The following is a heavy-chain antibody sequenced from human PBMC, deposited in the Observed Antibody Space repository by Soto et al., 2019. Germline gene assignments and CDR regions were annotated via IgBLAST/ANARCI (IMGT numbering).Heavy chain of an antibody. CDR1: GGTFSSYA. Sequence: GASVKVSCKASGGTFSSYAISWVRQAPGQGLEWMGGIIPIFGTANYAQKFQGRVTITADKSTSTAYMELSSLRSEDTAVYYCYIAAAGIFVDFDIWGQGTMVTVSS. CDR3: YIAAAGIFVDFDI. CDR2: IIPIFGTA. D-gene: IGHD6-13*01. V-gene: IGHV1-69*06. J-gene: IGHJ3*02.